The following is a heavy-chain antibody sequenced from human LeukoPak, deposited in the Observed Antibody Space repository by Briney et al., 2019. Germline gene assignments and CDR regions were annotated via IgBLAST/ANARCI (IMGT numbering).Heavy chain of an antibody. Sequence: XLSCXXSXXTXSNYWXHWVRHAPGKGLVWVSRINRDGSTTKYADSVKGRFTVSRDNAKNTLNLQMNSLRAEDTAVYYCARDKKSGESSEIDYWGQGTLVTVSS. CDR1: XXTXSNYW. J-gene: IGHJ4*02. D-gene: IGHD3-10*01. CDR2: INRDGSTT. V-gene: IGHV3-74*03. CDR3: ARDKKSGESSEIDY.